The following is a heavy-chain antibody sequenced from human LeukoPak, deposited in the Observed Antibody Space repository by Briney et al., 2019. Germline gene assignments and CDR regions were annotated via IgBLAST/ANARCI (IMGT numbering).Heavy chain of an antibody. CDR3: ARRNWEAGIDY. V-gene: IGHV4-34*01. Sequence: SETLSLTCAVYGGSFSGYYWNWIRQPPGKGLDWIGEIHHSGSTKYNPSLKSRVTISVDTSKNQFSLKLSSVTAADTAVYYCARRNWEAGIDYWGQGTLVTVSS. CDR1: GGSFSGYY. J-gene: IGHJ4*02. CDR2: IHHSGST. D-gene: IGHD1-26*01.